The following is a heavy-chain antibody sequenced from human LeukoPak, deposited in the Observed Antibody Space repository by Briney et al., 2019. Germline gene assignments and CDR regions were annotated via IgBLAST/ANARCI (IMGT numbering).Heavy chain of an antibody. V-gene: IGHV3-33*01. CDR1: GLTFSSYG. CDR2: AYGDGSDQ. D-gene: IGHD3-22*01. CDR3: ATGGGFYYDH. J-gene: IGHJ4*02. Sequence: AGGSLRLSCAASGLTFSSYGMHWVRQAPGKGLEWVAVAYGDGSDQYYADSVKGRFTIFKDISRNTLSVQMNSLRAEDTAVYYCATGGGFYYDHWGQGTLVTVAS.